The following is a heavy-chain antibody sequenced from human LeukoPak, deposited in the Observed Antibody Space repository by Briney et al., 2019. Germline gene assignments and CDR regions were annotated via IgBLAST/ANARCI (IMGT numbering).Heavy chain of an antibody. CDR1: GFTFSSYW. CDR3: AKCILTGYYKGYMDV. D-gene: IGHD3-9*01. J-gene: IGHJ6*03. CDR2: INCEGSST. Sequence: GGSLRLPCSASGFTFSSYWMHWGRQAPGKGLVGVSRINCEGSSTSYADSVKRRLTISRDNAKNTLYLQLNSLRAEDTAVYYCAKCILTGYYKGYMDVWGKGTTVTISS. V-gene: IGHV3-74*01.